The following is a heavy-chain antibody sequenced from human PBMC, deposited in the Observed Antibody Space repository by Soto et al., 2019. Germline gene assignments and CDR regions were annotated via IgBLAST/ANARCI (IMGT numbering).Heavy chain of an antibody. CDR3: ARDRGPSSGYYPYWFDP. Sequence: QVQLVQSGAEVKKPGSSVKVSCKASGGTFSSYAITWVRQAPGQGLEWMGGIIPIFGTANYAQKFQGRVTITADESTSTAYKELSSLRSEDTAVYYWARDRGPSSGYYPYWFDPWGQGTLVTVSS. V-gene: IGHV1-69*12. CDR1: GGTFSSYA. J-gene: IGHJ5*02. D-gene: IGHD3-22*01. CDR2: IIPIFGTA.